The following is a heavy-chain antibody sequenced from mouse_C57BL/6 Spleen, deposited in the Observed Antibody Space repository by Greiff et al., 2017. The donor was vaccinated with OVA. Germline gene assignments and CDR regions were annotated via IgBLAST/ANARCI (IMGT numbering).Heavy chain of an antibody. V-gene: IGHV1-76*01. Sequence: VQRVESGAELVRPGASVKLSCKASGYTFTDYYINWVKQRPGQGLEWIARIYPGSGNTYSNEEFKGKATLTSEKSSSTAYMQLSSLTSEDSAVYFCASLDYGGFAYWGQGTLVTVSA. CDR2: IYPGSGNT. CDR1: GYTFTDYY. J-gene: IGHJ3*01. D-gene: IGHD2-4*01. CDR3: ASLDYGGFAY.